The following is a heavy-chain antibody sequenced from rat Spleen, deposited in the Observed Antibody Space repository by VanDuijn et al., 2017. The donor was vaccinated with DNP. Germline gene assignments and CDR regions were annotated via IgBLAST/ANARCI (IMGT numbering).Heavy chain of an antibody. CDR2: ISYHGGNT. CDR3: ARWGGDYFDY. Sequence: EVQLVESGGGLVQPGRSLKLSCVASGFTFSDYYMAWVRQAPTEGLECVAYISYHGGNTYYGDSVKGRFTISRDNAKSTLYLQMNSLRSEDMATYYCARWGGDYFDYWGQGVMVTVSS. V-gene: IGHV5-22*01. CDR1: GFTFSDYY. J-gene: IGHJ2*01.